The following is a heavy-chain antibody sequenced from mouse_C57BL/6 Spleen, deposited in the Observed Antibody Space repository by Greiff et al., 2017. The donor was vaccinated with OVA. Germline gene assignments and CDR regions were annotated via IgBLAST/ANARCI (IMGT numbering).Heavy chain of an antibody. V-gene: IGHV1-64*01. D-gene: IGHD1-1*01. Sequence: VQLQQPGAELVKPGASVKLSCKASGYTFTSYWMHWVKQRPGQGLEWIGMIHPNSGSTNYNEKFKSKATLTVDKSSSTAYMQLSSLTSEDSAVYYCARFITTAHYAMDYWGQGTSVTVSS. CDR2: IHPNSGST. CDR1: GYTFTSYW. J-gene: IGHJ4*01. CDR3: ARFITTAHYAMDY.